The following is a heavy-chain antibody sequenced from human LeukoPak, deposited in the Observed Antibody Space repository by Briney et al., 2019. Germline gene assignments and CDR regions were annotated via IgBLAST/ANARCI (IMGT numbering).Heavy chain of an antibody. CDR3: AKDQKAGSGSFKYYFDY. CDR2: ISYDGSNK. J-gene: IGHJ4*02. Sequence: GGSLILSCAASAFTFSNYGMQWVRQAPGKGLGWVAVISYDGSNKYYADSVKGRFTISRDNSKNTLYLQMNSLRAEDTAVYYCAKDQKAGSGSFKYYFDYWGQGTLVTVSS. D-gene: IGHD3-10*01. V-gene: IGHV3-30*18. CDR1: AFTFSNYG.